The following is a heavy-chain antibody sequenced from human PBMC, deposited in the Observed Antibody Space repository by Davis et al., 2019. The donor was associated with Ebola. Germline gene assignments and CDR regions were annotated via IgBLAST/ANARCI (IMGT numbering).Heavy chain of an antibody. V-gene: IGHV3-23*01. D-gene: IGHD4-17*01. J-gene: IGHJ4*02. CDR1: GFTFSSYA. CDR3: ARGSFGDSGFDY. Sequence: PGGSLRPSCAASGFTFSSYAMSWVRQAPGKGLEWVSALSGSGGSTYYADSVKGRFTISRDNSKNTLYLQMNSLRAGDTAVYYCARGSFGDSGFDYWGQGTLVTVSS. CDR2: LSGSGGST.